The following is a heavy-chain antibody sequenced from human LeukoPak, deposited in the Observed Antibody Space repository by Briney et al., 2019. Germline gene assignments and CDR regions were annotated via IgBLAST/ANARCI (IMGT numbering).Heavy chain of an antibody. Sequence: KSSETLSLTCTDSGGSISSYYWSWIRQPPGKGLEWIGYIYYSGSTNYNPSLKSRVTISVDTSKNQFSLKLSSVTAADTAVYYCARRDYGEHFDYWGQGTLVTVSS. V-gene: IGHV4-59*01. J-gene: IGHJ4*02. CDR3: ARRDYGEHFDY. CDR1: GGSISSYY. D-gene: IGHD4-17*01. CDR2: IYYSGST.